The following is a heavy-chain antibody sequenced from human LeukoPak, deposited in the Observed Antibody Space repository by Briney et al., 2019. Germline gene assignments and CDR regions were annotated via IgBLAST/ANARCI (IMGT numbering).Heavy chain of an antibody. V-gene: IGHV3-23*01. J-gene: IGHJ6*02. CDR3: AKELRYFDWPSSYYYYYYGMDV. CDR2: ISGSGGST. D-gene: IGHD3-9*01. CDR1: GFTFSSYA. Sequence: GGSQRLSCAASGFTFSSYAMSWVRQAPGKGLEWVSAISGSGGSTYYADSVKGRFTISRDNSKNTLYLQMNSLRAEDTAVYYCAKELRYFDWPSSYYYYYYGMDVWGQGTTVTVSS.